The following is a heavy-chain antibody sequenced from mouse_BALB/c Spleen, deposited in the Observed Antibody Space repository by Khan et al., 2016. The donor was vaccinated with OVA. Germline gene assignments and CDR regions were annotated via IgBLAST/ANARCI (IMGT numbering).Heavy chain of an antibody. D-gene: IGHD3-1*01. V-gene: IGHV1S135*01. CDR2: IDPFNGGT. CDR3: AKGGVGLRSYAMDY. J-gene: IGHJ4*01. CDR1: GYSITSYY. Sequence: VQLQQSGPDLMKPGTSVKISCKASGYSITSYYMHWVKQSHGKSLEWIGYIDPFNGGTSYNQKFKGKATLTVDKSSSTAYMHLSSLTSEDSAVYYCAKGGVGLRSYAMDYWGQGTSVTVSS.